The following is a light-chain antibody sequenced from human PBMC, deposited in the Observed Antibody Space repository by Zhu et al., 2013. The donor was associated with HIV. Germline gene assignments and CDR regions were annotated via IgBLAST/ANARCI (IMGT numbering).Light chain of an antibody. CDR1: DLGDKY. CDR3: QAWDSTTALV. V-gene: IGLV3-1*01. CDR2: QDT. J-gene: IGLJ3*02. Sequence: SYELTQPASVTVSPGQTATITCSASDLGDKYAYWYQQRPGQSPVLVLYQDTKRPSGIPERFSGSNSGNTATLTIGGAQTADEAVYYCQAWDSTTALVFGGGTRLTVL.